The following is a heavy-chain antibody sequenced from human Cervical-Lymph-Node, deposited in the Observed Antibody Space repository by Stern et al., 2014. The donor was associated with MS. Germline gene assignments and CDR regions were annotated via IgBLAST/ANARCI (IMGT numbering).Heavy chain of an antibody. V-gene: IGHV2-5*02. CDR3: AHTLSTLDRGVPFDY. CDR1: GFSLYTRGVG. Sequence: QVTLRESGPTLVKPTQTLTLTCTFSGFSLYTRGVGVGWIRQPPGKALAWLALMYWDDDKRYSPSLKSSLTITKDTSKNQVVLTMTNVDPVDTATYYCAHTLSTLDRGVPFDYWGQGTLVTVSS. CDR2: MYWDDDK. J-gene: IGHJ4*02. D-gene: IGHD3-10*01.